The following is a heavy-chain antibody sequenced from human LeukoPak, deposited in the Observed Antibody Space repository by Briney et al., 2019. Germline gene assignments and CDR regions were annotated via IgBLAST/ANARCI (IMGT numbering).Heavy chain of an antibody. Sequence: ASVKVSCKASGGTFSSYAISWVRQAPGQGLEWMGGIIPIFGTANYAQKFQGRVTITADKSTSTAYMELSSLRSEDTAVYYCARGHEGYYYYYYMDVWGKGTTVTVSS. CDR3: ARGHEGYYYYYYMDV. CDR1: GGTFSSYA. V-gene: IGHV1-69*06. CDR2: IIPIFGTA. J-gene: IGHJ6*03.